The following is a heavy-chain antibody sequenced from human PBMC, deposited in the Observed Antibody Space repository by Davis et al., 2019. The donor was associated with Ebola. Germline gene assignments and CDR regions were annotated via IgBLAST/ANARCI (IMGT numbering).Heavy chain of an antibody. J-gene: IGHJ6*02. CDR2: IHHSGST. CDR1: GGSISGYY. V-gene: IGHV4-34*01. D-gene: IGHD4-17*01. CDR3: ARWTTVTIYYYDMDV. Sequence: SETLSLTCAVYGGSISGYYWSWIRQPPGKGLEWIGEIHHSGSTNYHPSLKSRVTISVDTSKNQFSLKLSSVTAADTAVYYCARWTTVTIYYYDMDVWVQGTTVTVSS.